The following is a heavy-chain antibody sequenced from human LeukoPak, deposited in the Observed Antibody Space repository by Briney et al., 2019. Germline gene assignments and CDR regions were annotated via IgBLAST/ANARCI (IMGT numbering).Heavy chain of an antibody. J-gene: IGHJ4*02. CDR3: ARGDTRMLIYDSSGFDY. CDR1: GGSIRSSSHY. V-gene: IGHV4-39*07. D-gene: IGHD3-22*01. CDR2: IYHSGTT. Sequence: SETLSLTCTVSGGSIRSSSHYWGWIRQPPGEGLEWIGIIYHSGTTYYNASLKSRVTISVDTSKNQFSLKLSSVTAADTAVYYCARGDTRMLIYDSSGFDYWGQGTLVTVSS.